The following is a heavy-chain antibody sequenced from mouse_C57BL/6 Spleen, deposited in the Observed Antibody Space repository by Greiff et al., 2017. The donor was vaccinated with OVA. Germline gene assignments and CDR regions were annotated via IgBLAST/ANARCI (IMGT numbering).Heavy chain of an antibody. CDR1: GYTFTSYW. CDR2: IHPNSGST. D-gene: IGHD2-4*01. V-gene: IGHV1-64*01. J-gene: IGHJ3*01. CDR3: ARSDYDGGAWFAY. Sequence: QVQLKQPGAELVKPGASVKLSCKASGYTFTSYWMHWVTQRPGQGLEWIGMIHPNSGSTNYNEKFKSKATLTVDKSSSTAYMQLSSLTSEDSAVYYCARSDYDGGAWFAYWGQGTLVTVSA.